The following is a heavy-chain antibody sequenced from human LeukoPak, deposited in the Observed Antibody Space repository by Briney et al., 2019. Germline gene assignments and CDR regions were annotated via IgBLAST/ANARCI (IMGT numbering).Heavy chain of an antibody. V-gene: IGHV3-23*01. Sequence: GGSLRLSCAASGFTVSSYGMHWVRQAPGQGLEWVSAISGSGTTTYYADSVKGRFTISRDNSKNTLHLQMNSLRADDTAVYYCARDSGYWAFDIWGQGTMVTVSS. CDR3: ARDSGYWAFDI. CDR1: GFTVSSYG. D-gene: IGHD3-22*01. J-gene: IGHJ3*02. CDR2: ISGSGTTT.